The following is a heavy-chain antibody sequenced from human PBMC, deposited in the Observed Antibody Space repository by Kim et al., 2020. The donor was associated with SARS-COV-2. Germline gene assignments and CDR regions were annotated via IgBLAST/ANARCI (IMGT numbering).Heavy chain of an antibody. CDR1: GSSISSYY. CDR3: ARGRFCTDAVCYPDFDY. J-gene: IGHJ4*02. V-gene: IGHV4-4*07. CDR2: VYPNGNT. Sequence: SETLSLTCTVSGSSISSYYWTWIRQPAGKGLEWIGRVYPNGNTNYNPSLRSRVTMSVDTSKDQFSLKLSSVTAADTAVYYCARGRFCTDAVCYPDFDYWGQGTLVTVSS. D-gene: IGHD2-8*01.